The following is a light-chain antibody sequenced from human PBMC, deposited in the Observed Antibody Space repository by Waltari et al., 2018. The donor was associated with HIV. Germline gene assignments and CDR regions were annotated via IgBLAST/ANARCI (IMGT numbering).Light chain of an antibody. CDR3: AAWDGSLSAYVL. CDR1: SSNIGSNY. J-gene: IGLJ2*01. Sequence: QSVLTQPPSASGTPGQRVTISCSGSSSNIGSNYVYWYQKLPGTAPKLLIYRNNQRPSGVPDRFSGSKSGTSASLAISGLRSDDEADYYCAAWDGSLSAYVLFGGGTKLTVL. CDR2: RNN. V-gene: IGLV1-47*01.